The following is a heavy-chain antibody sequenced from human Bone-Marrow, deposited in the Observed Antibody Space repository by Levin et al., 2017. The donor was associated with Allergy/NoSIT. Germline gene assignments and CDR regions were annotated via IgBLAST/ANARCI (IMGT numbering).Heavy chain of an antibody. Sequence: PSETLSLTCSVSGASMNNYYWTWVRQPPGKGLEWIGYIYYTGSTIHNPSLQSRVTISLDTSKNQFSLKLTSVTAADTAVYYCARQGTGISSSDYWGQGTLVTVSS. J-gene: IGHJ4*02. D-gene: IGHD6-13*01. CDR2: IYYTGST. CDR1: GASMNNYY. CDR3: ARQGTGISSSDY. V-gene: IGHV4-59*01.